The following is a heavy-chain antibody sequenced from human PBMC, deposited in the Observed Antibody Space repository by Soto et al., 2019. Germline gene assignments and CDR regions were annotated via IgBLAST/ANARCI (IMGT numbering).Heavy chain of an antibody. J-gene: IGHJ4*02. CDR1: GGSLSGATYS. CDR2: IFPSGTT. CDR3: ARSREFDY. V-gene: IGHV4-30-2*01. Sequence: SETLSLTCGVSGGSLSGATYSWNWIRQPPGKGLEWIGYIFPSGTTYYNPSLKSRATISIDVSKNQFSLSLRSLTAADTAVYYCARSREFDYWSQGTLVTVSS.